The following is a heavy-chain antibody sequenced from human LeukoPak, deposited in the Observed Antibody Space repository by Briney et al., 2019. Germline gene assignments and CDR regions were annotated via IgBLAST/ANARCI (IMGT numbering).Heavy chain of an antibody. CDR2: IKQDGSGE. J-gene: IGHJ4*02. Sequence: GGSLRLSCAVSGFTITNFWMSWVRQAPGKGLEWVANIKQDGSGEFYVDSVKGRSTISRDSAKNSLYLHMNSLRHEDTAVYYCARDLFDYWGQGTLVTVSS. V-gene: IGHV3-7*01. CDR1: GFTITNFW. CDR3: ARDLFDY.